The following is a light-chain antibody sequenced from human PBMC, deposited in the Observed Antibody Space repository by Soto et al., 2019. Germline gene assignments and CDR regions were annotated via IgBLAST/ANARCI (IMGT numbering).Light chain of an antibody. CDR2: DAS. CDR1: QSISSW. J-gene: IGKJ5*01. Sequence: DIQMTQSPSTLSASVGDRVTITCRASQSISSWLAWYQQKPGKAPKLLIYDASNLETGVPSRFSGSGSGTDFTLTISSLQPEDFATYYCQQSYSTPITFGQGTRLEI. CDR3: QQSYSTPIT. V-gene: IGKV1-39*01.